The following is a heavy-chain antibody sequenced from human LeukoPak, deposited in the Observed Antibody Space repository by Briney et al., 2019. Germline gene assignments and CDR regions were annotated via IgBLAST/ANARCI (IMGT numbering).Heavy chain of an antibody. Sequence: GASVKVSCKASGYTFTAHAVHWVRQAPGQRLEWMGWINVANGDTGYSQKFQDRVTITRDTSASTGYMEMNSLISEDTAVYYCTSKPRGESRPFDYWGQGNLVTVSS. CDR2: INVANGDT. J-gene: IGHJ4*02. D-gene: IGHD3-16*01. CDR1: GYTFTAHA. V-gene: IGHV1-3*01. CDR3: TSKPRGESRPFDY.